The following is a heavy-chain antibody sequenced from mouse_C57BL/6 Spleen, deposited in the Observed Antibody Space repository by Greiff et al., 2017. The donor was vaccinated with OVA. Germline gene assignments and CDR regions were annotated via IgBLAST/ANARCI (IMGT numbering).Heavy chain of an antibody. D-gene: IGHD1-1*01. V-gene: IGHV2-5*01. J-gene: IGHJ1*03. CDR3: AKNGYGSSYGGYFDG. CDR2: IWSGGST. Sequence: VQLKESGPGLVQPAQSLSITCTVSGFSLTGYGVHWVRQSPGKGLEWLGVIWSGGSTDYNADFMSRLSITKDNSKRQVFFKMISLQADDTAIYYWAKNGYGSSYGGYFDGWGTGTTVTVSS. CDR1: GFSLTGYG.